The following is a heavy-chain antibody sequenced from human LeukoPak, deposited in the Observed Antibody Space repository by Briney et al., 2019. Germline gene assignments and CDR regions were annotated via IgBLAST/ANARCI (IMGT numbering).Heavy chain of an antibody. CDR1: GFTFSSYS. Sequence: GGSLRLSCAASGFTFSSYSMNWVRQAPGKGLEWVSYISSSSSTIYYADSVKGRFTISRDNSKNTLYLQMNSLRAEDTAVYYCAKDGHSSSWYYFDYWGQGTLVTVSS. V-gene: IGHV3-48*01. CDR3: AKDGHSSSWYYFDY. J-gene: IGHJ4*02. D-gene: IGHD6-13*01. CDR2: ISSSSSTI.